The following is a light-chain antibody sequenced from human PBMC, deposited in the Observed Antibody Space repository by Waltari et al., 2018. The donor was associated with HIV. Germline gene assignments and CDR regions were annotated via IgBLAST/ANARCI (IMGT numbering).Light chain of an antibody. V-gene: IGLV1-44*01. CDR1: HSNLGSNT. CDR3: AAWDDSLSVYV. J-gene: IGLJ1*01. Sequence: QSVLTQPPSASGTPGQRVTISCSGSHSNLGSNTVTWYQQLPGTAPKLLIYGNSQRPSGVPDRFSGSKSGTSASLAISGLQSDDEAHYYCAAWDDSLSVYVFATGTKVTVL. CDR2: GNS.